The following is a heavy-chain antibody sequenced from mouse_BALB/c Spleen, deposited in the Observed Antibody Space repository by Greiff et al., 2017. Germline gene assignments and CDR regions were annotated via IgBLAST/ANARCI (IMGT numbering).Heavy chain of an antibody. CDR3: ARKYDYPYAMDY. J-gene: IGHJ4*01. V-gene: IGHV1-18*01. D-gene: IGHD2-4*01. Sequence: EVQLQQSGPELVKPGASVKIPCKASGYTFTDYNMDWVKQSHGKSLEWIGDINPNNGGTIYNQKFKGKATLTVDKSSSTAYMELRSLTSEDTAVYYCARKYDYPYAMDYWGQGTSVTVSS. CDR2: INPNNGGT. CDR1: GYTFTDYN.